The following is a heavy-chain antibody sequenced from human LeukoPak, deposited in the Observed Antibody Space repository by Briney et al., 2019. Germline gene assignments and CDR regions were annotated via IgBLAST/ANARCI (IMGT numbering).Heavy chain of an antibody. CDR1: GVSISSNNYY. CDR2: LHYSGST. Sequence: SETLSLTCTISGVSISSNNYYWAWIRQPPGKGLEWIGSLHYSGSTYYSPSLNSRVTMSVDTSKNQVSLKLSSVTAADTAVYYCARADYYGSGRRRNWFDPWGQGTLVTVSS. CDR3: ARADYYGSGRRRNWFDP. J-gene: IGHJ5*02. D-gene: IGHD3-10*01. V-gene: IGHV4-39*07.